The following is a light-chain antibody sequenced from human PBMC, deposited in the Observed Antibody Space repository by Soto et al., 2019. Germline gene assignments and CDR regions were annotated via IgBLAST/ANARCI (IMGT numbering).Light chain of an antibody. V-gene: IGKV1-5*01. J-gene: IGKJ1*01. CDR2: DAS. Sequence: DIQMTQSPTTLSASVGDRVTITCRASQRMSAWLAWYQQKPGKAPKLLIYDASSLKNGVPSRFSGSGSGTDFTLTIRSLQTDDFATYYCQQYDTYPLTFGQGTKVAIK. CDR3: QQYDTYPLT. CDR1: QRMSAW.